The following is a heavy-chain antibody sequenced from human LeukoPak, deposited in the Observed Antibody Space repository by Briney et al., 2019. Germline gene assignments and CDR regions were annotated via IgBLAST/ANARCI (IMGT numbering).Heavy chain of an antibody. J-gene: IGHJ6*03. CDR2: INHSGST. CDR1: GGSFSGYY. V-gene: IGHV4-34*01. D-gene: IGHD2-21*02. CDR3: ARTHCGGDCYGLDYYMDV. Sequence: SETLSLTCAVYGGSFSGYYWSWIRQPPGKGLEWIGEINHSGSTNYNPSLKSRFTISVDTSKNQFSLKLSSVTAADTAVYYCARTHCGGDCYGLDYYMDVWGKGTTVTVSS.